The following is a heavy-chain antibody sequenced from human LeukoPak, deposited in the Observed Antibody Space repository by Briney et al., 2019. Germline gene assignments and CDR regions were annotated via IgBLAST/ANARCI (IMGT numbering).Heavy chain of an antibody. V-gene: IGHV3-9*01. J-gene: IGHJ4*02. CDR2: ISWNSGTI. Sequence: GRSLRLSYAGSGFIFNNYAMHWVWQPPGKGLEWVSGISWNSGTIDYADSVRGRFTISRDNAKNSLYLQMDSLRVEDTAFYYCAKDNRRHYTSGPNPDSLHWGQGALVTVSS. CDR1: GFIFNNYA. CDR3: AKDNRRHYTSGPNPDSLH. D-gene: IGHD6-19*01.